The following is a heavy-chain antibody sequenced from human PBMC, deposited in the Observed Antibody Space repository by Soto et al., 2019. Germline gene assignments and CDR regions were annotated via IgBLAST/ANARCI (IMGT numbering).Heavy chain of an antibody. V-gene: IGHV1-3*01. Sequence: GASVKVSCKASGYTFTSYAMHWVRQAPGQRLEWMGWINAGNGNTKYSQKFQGRVTITRDTSASTAYMELSSLRSEDTAVYYCARGGLYNWNYVDYWGQGTLVTVSS. CDR3: ARGGLYNWNYVDY. CDR1: GYTFTSYA. J-gene: IGHJ4*02. D-gene: IGHD1-20*01. CDR2: INAGNGNT.